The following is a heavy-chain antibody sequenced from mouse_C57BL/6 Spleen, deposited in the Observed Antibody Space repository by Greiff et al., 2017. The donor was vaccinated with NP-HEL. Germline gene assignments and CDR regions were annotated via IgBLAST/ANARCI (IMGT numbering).Heavy chain of an antibody. J-gene: IGHJ4*01. CDR1: GFNIKNTY. V-gene: IGHV14-3*01. CDR3: ARAAYYYGSSYYAMDY. CDR2: IDPANGNN. D-gene: IGHD1-1*01. Sequence: VQLQQSVAELVRPGASVKLSCTASGFNIKNTYMHWVKQRPEQGLEWIGRIDPANGNNKYAPKFQGKATITADTSSNTAYLQLSSLTSEDTAIYYCARAAYYYGSSYYAMDYWGQGTSVTVSS.